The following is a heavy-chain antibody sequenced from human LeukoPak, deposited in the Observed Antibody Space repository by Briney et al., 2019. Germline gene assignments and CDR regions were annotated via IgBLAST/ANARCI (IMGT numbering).Heavy chain of an antibody. J-gene: IGHJ4*02. CDR3: AIKAKGDY. Sequence: GGTLRLSCAASGFTFSSYSMNWVRQAPGKGLEWVSSISSSSSYIYYAGSVKGRFTISRDNSKNTLYLQMNSLRAEDTAVYYSAIKAKGDYWGQGTLVTVSS. CDR1: GFTFSSYS. CDR2: ISSSSSYI. D-gene: IGHD3-10*01. V-gene: IGHV3-21*04.